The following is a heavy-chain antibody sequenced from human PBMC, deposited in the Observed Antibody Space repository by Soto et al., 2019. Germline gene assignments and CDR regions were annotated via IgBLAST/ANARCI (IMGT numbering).Heavy chain of an antibody. CDR3: ARGRYGEY. CDR1: GYTFTSYG. D-gene: IGHD3-10*01. Sequence: QVHLGQSGAEVKKPGASVKVSCKASGYTFTSYGITWVRQAPGRGLEWMGWISAHNGNTDYAQKLQGRVIVTRDTSTSTAYMELRSLISDDPAVYYCARGRYGEYWGQGALVTVSS. CDR2: ISAHNGNT. V-gene: IGHV1-18*01. J-gene: IGHJ4*02.